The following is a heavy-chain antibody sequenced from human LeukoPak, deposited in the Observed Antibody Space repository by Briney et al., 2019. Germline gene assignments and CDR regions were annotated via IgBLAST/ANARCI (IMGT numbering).Heavy chain of an antibody. CDR3: AKDRSNSWFYGMDV. CDR1: GLTVNSNY. Sequence: GGSLRLSCVASGLTVNSNYISWVRQAPGKGLEWVSVISGSGGGTYYADSVKGRFTISRDNSKNTLYLQMNSLRADDTAVYYCAKDRSNSWFYGMDVWGQGTTVTVSS. J-gene: IGHJ6*02. CDR2: ISGSGGGT. V-gene: IGHV3-23*01. D-gene: IGHD6-13*01.